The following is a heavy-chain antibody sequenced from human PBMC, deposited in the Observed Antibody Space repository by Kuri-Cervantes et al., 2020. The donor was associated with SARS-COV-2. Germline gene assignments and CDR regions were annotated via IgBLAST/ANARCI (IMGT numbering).Heavy chain of an antibody. CDR3: ARDQAHQGNYGMAV. CDR2: ISSSSSYI. V-gene: IGHV3-21*04. J-gene: IGHJ6*02. Sequence: GESLKISCAASGFTFSSYSMNWVRQAPGKGLEWVSSISSSSSYIYYADSVKGRFTISRDNSKNTLYLQMNSLRAEDTAVYYCARDQAHQGNYGMAVWGQGTTVTVSS. D-gene: IGHD2-2*01. CDR1: GFTFSSYS.